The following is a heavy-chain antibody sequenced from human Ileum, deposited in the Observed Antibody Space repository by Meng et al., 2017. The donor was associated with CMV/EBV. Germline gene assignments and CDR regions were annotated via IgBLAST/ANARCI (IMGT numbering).Heavy chain of an antibody. CDR3: AKCGDDFWGDYNTLQSYYFDS. CDR2: IRYDGKHK. Sequence: SYRRHWVRLAPGKGLEWVALIRYDGKHKDYADSVMRRFTISQDNSKNTLYLQMNILRVDDTAVYYCAKCGDDFWGDYNTLQSYYFDSWGQGTLVTVSS. V-gene: IGHV3-33*06. D-gene: IGHD3-3*01. CDR1: SYR. J-gene: IGHJ4*02.